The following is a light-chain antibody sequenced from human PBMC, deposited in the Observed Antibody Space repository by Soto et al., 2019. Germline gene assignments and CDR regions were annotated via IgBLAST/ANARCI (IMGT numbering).Light chain of an antibody. CDR1: QSISSW. Sequence: DIQMTQSPSTLSASVGDRVTITCRASQSISSWLAWYQQKPGKAPKLLIYKASSLESEVPSRFSGSGSGTKCTLTISSLQPDEFTTYYCQQYNSLYPFGQGTNLEIK. CDR3: QQYNSLYP. V-gene: IGKV1-5*03. CDR2: KAS. J-gene: IGKJ2*01.